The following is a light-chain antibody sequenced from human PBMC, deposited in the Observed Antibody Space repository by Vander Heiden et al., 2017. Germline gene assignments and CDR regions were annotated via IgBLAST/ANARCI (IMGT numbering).Light chain of an antibody. J-gene: IGLJ1*01. CDR2: RDN. CDR1: KIESKN. V-gene: IGLV3-9*01. Sequence: SYELTQPLSVSGALGQTARITCGGNKIESKNVHWYQQKPGQAPVLVIYRDNNRPSGIPERFSGSNSGNTATLTISRAQPVDEADYYCQVWDSGTSGVFGTGTKVTVL. CDR3: QVWDSGTSGV.